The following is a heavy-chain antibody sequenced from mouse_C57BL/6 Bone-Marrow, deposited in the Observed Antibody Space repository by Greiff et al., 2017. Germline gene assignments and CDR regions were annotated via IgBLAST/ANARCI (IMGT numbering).Heavy chain of an antibody. CDR2: ISSGSSTI. Sequence: EVKLVESGGGLVKPGGSLKLSCAASGFTFSDYGMHWVRQAPEKGLEWVAYISSGSSTINSADTVKGRFPISRKNAKNALFLQMTSLRAEDTAMYYCAVPFAYWGQGTLVTVSA. J-gene: IGHJ3*01. CDR3: AVPFAY. V-gene: IGHV5-17*01. CDR1: GFTFSDYG.